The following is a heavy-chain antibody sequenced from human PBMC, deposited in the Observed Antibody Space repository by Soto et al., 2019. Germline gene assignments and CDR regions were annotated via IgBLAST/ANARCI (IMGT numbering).Heavy chain of an antibody. J-gene: IGHJ6*02. CDR3: ARDRGLRGSYPHYYYCYGMDV. D-gene: IGHD3-10*01. CDR1: GGSISSYY. CDR2: IYYSGST. V-gene: IGHV4-59*01. Sequence: SETLSLTCTVSGGSISSYYWSWIRQPPGKGLEWIGYIYYSGSTNYNPSLKSRVTISVDTSKNQFSLKLSSVTAADTAVYYCARDRGLRGSYPHYYYCYGMDVWGQGSNVTVPS.